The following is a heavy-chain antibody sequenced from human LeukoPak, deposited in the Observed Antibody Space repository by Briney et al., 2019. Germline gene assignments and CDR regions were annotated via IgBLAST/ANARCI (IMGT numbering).Heavy chain of an antibody. CDR1: GGSISSSGLY. D-gene: IGHD2-2*01. V-gene: IGHV4-39*01. CDR3: ARLSCSSTSCYYYYYYYMDV. J-gene: IGHJ6*03. Sequence: SSETLSLTCTVSGGSISSSGLYWGWIRQPPGKGLEWIGSMYSSGSTYYNPSLKSRVTISVDTSKNQFSLKLSSVTAADTAVYYCARLSCSSTSCYYYYYYYMDVWGKGTTVTVSS. CDR2: MYSSGST.